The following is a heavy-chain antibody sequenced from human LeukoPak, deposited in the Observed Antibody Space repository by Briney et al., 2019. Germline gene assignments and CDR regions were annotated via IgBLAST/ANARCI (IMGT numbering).Heavy chain of an antibody. J-gene: IGHJ5*02. Sequence: SETLSLTCTVSGGSISSYYWSWIRQPAGKGLEWFGRIYTSGSTNYNPSLKSRVTMSVDTSKNQFSLKLSSVTAADTAVYYCAAHNWNPGPFDPWGQGTLVTVSS. CDR1: GGSISSYY. V-gene: IGHV4-4*07. CDR2: IYTSGST. CDR3: AAHNWNPGPFDP. D-gene: IGHD1-20*01.